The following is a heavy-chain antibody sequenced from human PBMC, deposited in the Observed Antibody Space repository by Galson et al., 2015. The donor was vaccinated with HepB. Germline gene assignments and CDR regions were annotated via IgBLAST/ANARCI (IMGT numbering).Heavy chain of an antibody. CDR1: GDSVSRNSGA. V-gene: IGHV6-1*01. Sequence: CAISGDSVSRNSGAWNWIRQSPSRGLEWLGRTYYRSKWYNEYAVSVKSRITINADTSKNQFSLQLNSVTPEDTAVYYCAREPHAFDIWGQGTMVTVSS. J-gene: IGHJ3*02. CDR2: TYYRSKWYN. CDR3: AREPHAFDI.